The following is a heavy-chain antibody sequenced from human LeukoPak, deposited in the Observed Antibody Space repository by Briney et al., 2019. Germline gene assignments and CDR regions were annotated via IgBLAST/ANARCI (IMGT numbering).Heavy chain of an antibody. J-gene: IGHJ5*01. D-gene: IGHD5-12*01. CDR2: IYHSGST. CDR3: ARGMAVGYDYNWFDS. V-gene: IGHV4-38-2*02. CDR1: AYSISSGYY. Sequence: SETLSLTCTVSAYSISSGYYWGWIRQPPGKGLEWIGSIYHSGSTYYSASLKSRVTMSVDTSKNQFSLKLDSVTAADTAVYFCARGMAVGYDYNWFDSWGPGTLVTVSS.